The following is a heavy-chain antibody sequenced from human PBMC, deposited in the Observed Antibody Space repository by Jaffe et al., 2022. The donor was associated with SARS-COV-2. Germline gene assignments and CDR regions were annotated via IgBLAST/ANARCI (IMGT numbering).Heavy chain of an antibody. Sequence: EVQLVESGGGLVQPGGSLRLSCAASGFTFSSYSMNWVRQAPGKGLEWVSYISSSSSTIYYADSVKGRFTISRDNAKNSLYLQMNSLRAEDTAVYYCARDYGSGLYYYYMDVWGKGTTVTVSS. J-gene: IGHJ6*03. CDR2: ISSSSSTI. D-gene: IGHD3-10*01. CDR3: ARDYGSGLYYYYMDV. CDR1: GFTFSSYS. V-gene: IGHV3-48*01.